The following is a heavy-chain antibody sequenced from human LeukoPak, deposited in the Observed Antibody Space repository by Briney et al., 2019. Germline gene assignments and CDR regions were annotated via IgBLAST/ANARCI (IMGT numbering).Heavy chain of an antibody. J-gene: IGHJ1*01. CDR1: GGTFSSYA. CDR2: IIPIFGTA. D-gene: IGHD3-22*01. Sequence: SVKVSCKASGGTFSSYAISWVRQALGQGLEWMGGIIPIFGTANYAQKFQGRVTITADESTSTAYMELSSLRSEDTAVYYCATSSYYYDSSGYTLVGYFQHWGQGTLVTVSS. V-gene: IGHV1-69*01. CDR3: ATSSYYYDSSGYTLVGYFQH.